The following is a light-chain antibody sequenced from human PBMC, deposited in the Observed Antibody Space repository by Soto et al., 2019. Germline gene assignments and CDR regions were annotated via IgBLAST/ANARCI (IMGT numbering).Light chain of an antibody. CDR3: QQDNRWWT. J-gene: IGKJ1*01. CDR2: GAS. Sequence: EIVMTQSPATLSVSPGERATLSCRASQSVSSNLAWYQQKPGQAPRLLIYGASTRATGIPARFSGSGSGTEFLLTSSSLQAEEFADYYCQQDNRWWTFGQGTKVEI. CDR1: QSVSSN. V-gene: IGKV3-15*01.